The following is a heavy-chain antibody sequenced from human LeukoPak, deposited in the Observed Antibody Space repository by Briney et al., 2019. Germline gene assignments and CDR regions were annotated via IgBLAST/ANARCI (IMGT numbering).Heavy chain of an antibody. CDR2: IIPSDGST. CDR1: GYSFTRYF. CDR3: ARGKVVTMVRGVIITYFDY. Sequence: ASVEVSCKASGYSFTRYFIHWVRQAPGQGLEWMGLIIPSDGSTSYAQKFQGRVTMTRDTSTSTVYMELSSLRSEDTAVYYCARGKVVTMVRGVIITYFDYWGQGTLVTVSS. D-gene: IGHD3-10*01. J-gene: IGHJ4*02. V-gene: IGHV1-46*01.